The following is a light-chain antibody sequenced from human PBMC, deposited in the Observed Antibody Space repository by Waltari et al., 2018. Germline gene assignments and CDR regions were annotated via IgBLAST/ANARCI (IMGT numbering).Light chain of an antibody. CDR2: EVS. CDR1: SSHVGGYNY. CDR3: SSYAGRNTL. Sequence: QSALTQPPSASGAPGQSVTISCPGTSSHVGGYNYVSWYQQHPGEAPKLLLYEVSKRPSGVPNRFSGSKSGNTASLTVSGLQAEDEGDYYCSSYAGRNTLFGGGTKLTVL. V-gene: IGLV2-8*01. J-gene: IGLJ2*01.